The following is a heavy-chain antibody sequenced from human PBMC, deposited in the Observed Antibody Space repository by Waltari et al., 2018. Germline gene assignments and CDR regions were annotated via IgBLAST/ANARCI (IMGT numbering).Heavy chain of an antibody. CDR1: GFTFDDYA. D-gene: IGHD3-16*01. Sequence: EVQLVESGGVVVQPGGSLRLSCAASGFTFDDYAMHWVRQAPGKGLEWVSLISGDGGSTYYADSVKGRFTIARDNSKNSLYLQMNSLRAEDTALYYCAKDKGGLFDYWGQGTLVTVSS. CDR2: ISGDGGST. V-gene: IGHV3-43D*03. CDR3: AKDKGGLFDY. J-gene: IGHJ4*02.